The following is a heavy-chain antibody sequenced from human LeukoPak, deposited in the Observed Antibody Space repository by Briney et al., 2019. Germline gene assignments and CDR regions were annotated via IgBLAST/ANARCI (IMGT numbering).Heavy chain of an antibody. D-gene: IGHD6-13*01. J-gene: IGHJ4*01. CDR3: ARQLPTAAADTRGYFEY. CDR1: GGSISNADYY. Sequence: PSETLPLTCSVSGGSISNADYYWGWIRQAPGKGLEWIGSIFYGERNHYNPSLKSRATMSVDTSKNQFSLKLTSVTAADAAMYYCARQLPTAAADTRGYFEYWGQGAVVTVSS. CDR2: IFYGERN. V-gene: IGHV4-39*01.